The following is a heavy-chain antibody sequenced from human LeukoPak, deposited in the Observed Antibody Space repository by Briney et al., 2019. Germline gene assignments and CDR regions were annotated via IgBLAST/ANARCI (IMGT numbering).Heavy chain of an antibody. CDR1: GFSFTGYW. J-gene: IGHJ4*02. CDR3: ARGGYSFDY. D-gene: IGHD5-12*01. Sequence: GGSLRLSCAASGFSFTGYWMTWVRQAPGKGLEWVARLHPDGSERNHVGSVEGRFTVFGDNAKSSLFLQMHSLRVEDTAAYYCARGGYSFDYLGQGTLVTVSS. V-gene: IGHV3-7*01. CDR2: LHPDGSER.